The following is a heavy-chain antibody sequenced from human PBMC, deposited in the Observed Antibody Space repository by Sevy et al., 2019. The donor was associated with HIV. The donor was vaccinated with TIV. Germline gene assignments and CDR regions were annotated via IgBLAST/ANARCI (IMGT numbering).Heavy chain of an antibody. V-gene: IGHV4-59*11. CDR2: IYYSGNT. CDR3: ARSESYATTLDL. D-gene: IGHD2-15*01. J-gene: IGHJ2*01. CDR1: GGSISSHY. Sequence: SETLSLTCTVSGGSISSHYWSWIRQPPGKGLEWIGYIYYSGNTNHNPSLKSRVTISIDTSNNQFSLKLNSVTAADTAVYYCARSESYATTLDLWGRGTLVTVSS.